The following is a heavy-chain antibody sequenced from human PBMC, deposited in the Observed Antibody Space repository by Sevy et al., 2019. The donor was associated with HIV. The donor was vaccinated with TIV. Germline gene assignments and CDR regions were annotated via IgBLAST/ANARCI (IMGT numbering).Heavy chain of an antibody. CDR3: ARDPGVVVPAAMAYYFDY. D-gene: IGHD2-2*01. Sequence: GGSLSLSCAASGFTFSSYSMNWVRQAPGKGLEWVSSISSSSSYIYYADSVKGRFTISRDNAKNSLYLQMNSLRAEDTAVYYCARDPGVVVPAAMAYYFDYWGQGTLVTVSS. CDR2: ISSSSSYI. CDR1: GFTFSSYS. J-gene: IGHJ4*02. V-gene: IGHV3-21*01.